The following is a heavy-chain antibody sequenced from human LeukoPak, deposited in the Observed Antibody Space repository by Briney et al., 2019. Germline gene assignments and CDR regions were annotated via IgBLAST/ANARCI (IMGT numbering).Heavy chain of an antibody. Sequence: GGSLRLSCAASGFTVSSKHMNWVRQAPGKGPEWVSVIYPGGTSYYADSVKGRFTISRDTSKNTLHLEMNNLRAEDTAVYYCARTVAYYYDSSGPFDYWGQGTLVTVSS. V-gene: IGHV3-53*01. CDR3: ARTVAYYYDSSGPFDY. D-gene: IGHD3-22*01. CDR2: IYPGGTS. CDR1: GFTVSSKH. J-gene: IGHJ4*02.